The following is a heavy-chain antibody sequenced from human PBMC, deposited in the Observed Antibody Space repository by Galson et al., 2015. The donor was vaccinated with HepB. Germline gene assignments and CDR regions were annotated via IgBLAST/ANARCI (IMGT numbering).Heavy chain of an antibody. V-gene: IGHV3-20*04. CDR3: ARVGAMTTVTFFDY. D-gene: IGHD4-17*01. CDR2: INWNGGST. J-gene: IGHJ4*02. Sequence: SLRLSCAASGFTFDDYGMSWVRQAPGKGLEWVSGINWNGGSTGYADSVKGRFTISRDNAKNSLYLQMNSLRAEDTALYYCARVGAMTTVTFFDYWGQGTLVTVSS. CDR1: GFTFDDYG.